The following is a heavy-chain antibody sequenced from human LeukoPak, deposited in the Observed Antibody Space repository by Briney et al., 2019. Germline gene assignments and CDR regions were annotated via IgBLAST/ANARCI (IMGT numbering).Heavy chain of an antibody. Sequence: PGGSLRLSCAASGFTFSSYAMSWVRQAPGKGLEWVSAISPSGGSTYYPDSVKGRFTISRDNSKNTLYLQVNSLRAEDTAVYYCARDTYGDYAGFDYWGQGTLVTVSS. V-gene: IGHV3-23*01. CDR1: GFTFSSYA. CDR2: ISPSGGST. J-gene: IGHJ4*02. D-gene: IGHD4-17*01. CDR3: ARDTYGDYAGFDY.